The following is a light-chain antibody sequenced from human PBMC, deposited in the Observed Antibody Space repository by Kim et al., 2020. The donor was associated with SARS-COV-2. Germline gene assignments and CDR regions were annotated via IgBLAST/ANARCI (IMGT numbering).Light chain of an antibody. J-gene: IGKJ4*01. Sequence: ASLGDRVTITCRASQGIRNDLGWYQQKPGKAPKLLIYAASSLQSGVPSRFSGSGSGTDFTLTISSLQPEDFATYYCLQDYNYPRTFGGGTKVDIK. V-gene: IGKV1-6*01. CDR2: AAS. CDR3: LQDYNYPRT. CDR1: QGIRND.